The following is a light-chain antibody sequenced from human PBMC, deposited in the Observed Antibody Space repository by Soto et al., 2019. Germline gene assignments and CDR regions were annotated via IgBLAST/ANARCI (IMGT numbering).Light chain of an antibody. CDR3: HQYDTYPRT. CDR1: QSINNW. V-gene: IGKV1-5*01. J-gene: IGKJ1*01. Sequence: DIQMTQSPSTLSASVGDIVTITCRASQSINNWLAWYQQKPGKAPKILIYDASSLQSGVPSRFSGSRSGTEFTLTNSSLQPDDFATYSCHQYDTYPRTFGQGTKVEIK. CDR2: DAS.